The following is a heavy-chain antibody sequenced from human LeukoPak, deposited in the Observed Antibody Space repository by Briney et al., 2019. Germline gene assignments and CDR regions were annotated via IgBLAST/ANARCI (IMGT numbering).Heavy chain of an antibody. D-gene: IGHD5-18*01. Sequence: GASLKISCKASGYSFTSYWIGWVRQMPGKGVEWMGIIDPSDSETRYTPSFQGQVTISVDKSLTTAYLQWSSLKASDTAMYYCARQTAMGRSGDYWGQGTLLTVSS. CDR3: ARQTAMGRSGDY. V-gene: IGHV5-51*01. CDR2: IDPSDSET. J-gene: IGHJ4*02. CDR1: GYSFTSYW.